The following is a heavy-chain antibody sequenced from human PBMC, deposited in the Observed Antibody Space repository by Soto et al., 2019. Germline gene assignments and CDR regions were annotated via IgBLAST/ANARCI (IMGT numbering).Heavy chain of an antibody. CDR1: GFTFSSYS. J-gene: IGHJ4*02. D-gene: IGHD3-16*02. CDR2: ISSSSSTI. Sequence: GGSLRLSCAASGFTFSSYSMNWVRQAPGKGLEWVSYISSSSSTIYYADSVKGRFTISRDNAKNSLYLQMNSLRAEDTAVYYCARLRSDYIWGSYRYFDYWGQGTLVTVSS. V-gene: IGHV3-48*01. CDR3: ARLRSDYIWGSYRYFDY.